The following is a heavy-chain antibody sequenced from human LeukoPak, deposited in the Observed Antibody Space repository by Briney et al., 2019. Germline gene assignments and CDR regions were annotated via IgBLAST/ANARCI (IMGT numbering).Heavy chain of an antibody. V-gene: IGHV4-34*01. CDR1: GGSFSGYY. Sequence: SETLSLTCAVYGGSFSGYYWNWIPQPPGKGLEWIGEISHRGSTNYNPPLKSRHTISVDTSRSQFSVKLSSVTAADSAVYYCARGAEDYVWGSYPNWFDPWGQGTLVTVSS. CDR2: ISHRGST. J-gene: IGHJ5*02. CDR3: ARGAEDYVWGSYPNWFDP. D-gene: IGHD3-16*01.